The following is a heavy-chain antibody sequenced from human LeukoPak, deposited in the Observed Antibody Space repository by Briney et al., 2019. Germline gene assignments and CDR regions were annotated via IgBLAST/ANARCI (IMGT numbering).Heavy chain of an antibody. CDR1: GFTFSDSD. J-gene: IGHJ4*02. D-gene: IGHD6-19*01. Sequence: GGSLRLSCAASGFTFSDSDIHWVRQASGKWLEWVGRITTKRSNYATAYTASVKGRFTISRHDSENTAYLQMNSLKTEDTALYYCTTYRSGHYWGQGTLVTVSS. V-gene: IGHV3-73*01. CDR3: TTYRSGHY. CDR2: ITTKRSNYAT.